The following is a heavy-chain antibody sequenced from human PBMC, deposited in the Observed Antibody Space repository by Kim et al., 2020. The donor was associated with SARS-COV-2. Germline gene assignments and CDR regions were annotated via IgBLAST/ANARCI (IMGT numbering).Heavy chain of an antibody. V-gene: IGHV3-23*01. J-gene: IGHJ4*02. Sequence: VKGRFTISRDNSKNTLYLQMNSLRAEDTAVYYCAKDPQGIVVVPASFDYWGQGTLVTVSS. D-gene: IGHD2-2*01. CDR3: AKDPQGIVVVPASFDY.